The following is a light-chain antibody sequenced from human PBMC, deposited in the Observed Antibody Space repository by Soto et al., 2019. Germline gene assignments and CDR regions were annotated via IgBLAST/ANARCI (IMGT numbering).Light chain of an antibody. J-gene: IGLJ2*01. CDR2: LNSDGSH. CDR3: QTRGTSVV. CDR1: SGHSSYA. V-gene: IGLV4-69*01. Sequence: QSVLTQSPSASASLGASVKLTCTLSSGHSSYAIAWHQQQPEKGPRYLMKLNSDGSHSKGDGIPDRFSGSSSGAERYLTISSLQSEDEADYYCQTRGTSVVFGGGTKLTVL.